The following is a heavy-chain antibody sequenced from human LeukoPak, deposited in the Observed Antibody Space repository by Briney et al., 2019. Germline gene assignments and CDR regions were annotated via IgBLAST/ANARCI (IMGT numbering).Heavy chain of an antibody. CDR3: ASQYSGYDWGAFDI. V-gene: IGHV3-23*01. CDR1: GITLSNYG. D-gene: IGHD5-12*01. Sequence: GGSLRPSCAVSGITLSNYGMSWVRQAPGKGLEWVAGISGSGGGTNYADSVKGRFTISRDNPKNTLFLQMNSLRAEDTAVYYCASQYSGYDWGAFDIWGQGTMVTVSS. J-gene: IGHJ3*02. CDR2: ISGSGGGT.